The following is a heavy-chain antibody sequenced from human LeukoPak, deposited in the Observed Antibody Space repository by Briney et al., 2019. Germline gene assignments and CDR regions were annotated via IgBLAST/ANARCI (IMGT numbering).Heavy chain of an antibody. D-gene: IGHD1-7*01. V-gene: IGHV3-53*01. CDR3: ARARHRYRGTNGDGDAFDI. CDR2: IYSDGST. Sequence: GGSLRLSCAASGLSVSSNYISWVRQAPGKGLEWVSIIYSDGSTFHADSVKGRFTMSRDNSKNTLDLQMNSLRAEDTAVYFCARARHRYRGTNGDGDAFDIWGQGTKVTVSS. J-gene: IGHJ3*02. CDR1: GLSVSSNY.